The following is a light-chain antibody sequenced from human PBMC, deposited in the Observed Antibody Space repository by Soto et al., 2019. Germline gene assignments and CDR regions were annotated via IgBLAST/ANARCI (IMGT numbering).Light chain of an antibody. CDR3: CSFTSSNTHV. J-gene: IGLJ1*01. CDR2: EVN. CDR1: TSDVGGYNY. Sequence: QSALTQPRSVSGSPGQSVTISCTGTTSDVGGYNYVSWYQHHPGKAPKLILFEVNKRPSGVSGRFSGSKSGNTASLTISGLQAEDEADYYCCSFTSSNTHVFGTGTKVTVL. V-gene: IGLV2-11*01.